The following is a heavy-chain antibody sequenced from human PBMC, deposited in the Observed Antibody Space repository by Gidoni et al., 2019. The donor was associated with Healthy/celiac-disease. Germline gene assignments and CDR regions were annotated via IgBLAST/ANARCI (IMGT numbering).Heavy chain of an antibody. J-gene: IGHJ4*02. CDR1: GGSFSGYY. CDR3: ARDARGYYCSSTSCSIDY. Sequence: QVQLQQWGAGLLKPSETLSLTCAVYGGSFSGYYWSWILQPPGKGLEWIGEINHSGSTNYNPSLKSRVTISVDTSKNQFSQKLSFVTAADTAVYYCARDARGYYCSSTSCSIDYWGQGTLVTVSS. CDR2: INHSGST. D-gene: IGHD2-2*01. V-gene: IGHV4-34*01.